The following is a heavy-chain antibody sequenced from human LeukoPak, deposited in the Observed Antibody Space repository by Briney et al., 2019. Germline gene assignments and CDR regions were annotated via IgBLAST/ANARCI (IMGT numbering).Heavy chain of an antibody. CDR2: IYHSGST. V-gene: IGHV4-38-2*01. CDR1: GYSISSGYY. CDR3: ARQSTVVPAAIHGFDP. D-gene: IGHD2-2*02. J-gene: IGHJ5*02. Sequence: SETLSLTCAVSGYSISSGYYWGWIRQPPGKGLEWIGSIYHSGSTYYNPSLKSRVTISVETYKNQFSLKLRSVTAADTAVYYCARQSTVVPAAIHGFDPWGQGTLVTVSS.